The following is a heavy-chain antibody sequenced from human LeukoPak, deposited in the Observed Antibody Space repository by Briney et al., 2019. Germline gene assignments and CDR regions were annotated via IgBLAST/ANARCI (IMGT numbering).Heavy chain of an antibody. J-gene: IGHJ4*02. Sequence: GGSLRLSCAASGFTFSSYAMSWVRQAPGKGLEWVSAISGSGGSTYYADSVKGRFTISRDNSKNTLYLQMNSLRAEDTAVYYCAKELEIYYYDSSGGGFDYWGQGTLVTVSS. CDR3: AKELEIYYYDSSGGGFDY. CDR1: GFTFSSYA. CDR2: ISGSGGST. D-gene: IGHD3-22*01. V-gene: IGHV3-23*01.